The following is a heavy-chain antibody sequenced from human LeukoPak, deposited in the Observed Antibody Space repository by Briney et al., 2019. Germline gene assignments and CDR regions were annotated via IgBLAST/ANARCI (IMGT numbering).Heavy chain of an antibody. CDR3: AREVNYDSSGPIKGGYYYMDV. Sequence: ASVKVSCKASGYTFTSYAMNWVRQAPGQGLKWMGWINTNTGNPTYAQGFTGRFVFSLDTSVSTAYLQISSLKAEDTAVYSCAREVNYDSSGPIKGGYYYMDVWGKGTTVTVSS. D-gene: IGHD3-22*01. CDR1: GYTFTSYA. J-gene: IGHJ6*03. V-gene: IGHV7-4-1*02. CDR2: INTNTGNP.